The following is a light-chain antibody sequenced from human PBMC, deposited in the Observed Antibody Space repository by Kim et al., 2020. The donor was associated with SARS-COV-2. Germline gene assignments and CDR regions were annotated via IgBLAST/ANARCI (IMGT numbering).Light chain of an antibody. J-gene: IGKJ1*01. V-gene: IGKV3-15*01. CDR3: QQYDDWPA. Sequence: SASPGKRSTRSFRASKSVKNNLAWYQHRPGQAPRLIIYDTSTRATGVPARFSGGGSGTEFTLTISSLQSEDFAVYYCQQYDDWPAFGQGTKVDIK. CDR2: DTS. CDR1: KSVKNN.